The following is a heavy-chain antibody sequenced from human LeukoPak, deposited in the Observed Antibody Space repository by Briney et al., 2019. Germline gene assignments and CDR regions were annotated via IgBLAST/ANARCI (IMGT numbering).Heavy chain of an antibody. CDR3: ANLHGYSGYDDL. CDR1: GFAFISYA. V-gene: IGHV3-23*01. CDR2: ISGGGGST. Sequence: GGSLRPSCAASGFAFISYATTSCRQPPRKGPEFVSAISGGGGSTYYGDSVKGRFTISRDNSKNTLYMKMNSLRAEDTAVYYCANLHGYSGYDDLWGRGTLVIVSS. J-gene: IGHJ4*02. D-gene: IGHD5-12*01.